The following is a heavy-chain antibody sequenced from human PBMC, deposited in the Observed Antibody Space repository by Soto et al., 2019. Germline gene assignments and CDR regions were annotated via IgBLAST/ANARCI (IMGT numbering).Heavy chain of an antibody. CDR3: ARDPVDSSGWSFDY. D-gene: IGHD3-22*01. CDR1: GLTVSSDY. CDR2: IFAGGTT. J-gene: IGHJ4*02. Sequence: GGSLRLSCAASGLTVSSDYMNWVRQAPGKGLEWVSVIFAGGTTYYADSVKGRFIISRDNSKNTVYLQMNSLRAEDTAVYYCARDPVDSSGWSFDYWGQGTLVTVSS. V-gene: IGHV3-66*01.